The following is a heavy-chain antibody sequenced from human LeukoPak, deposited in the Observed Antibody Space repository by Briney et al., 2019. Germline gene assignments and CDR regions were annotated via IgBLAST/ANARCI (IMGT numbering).Heavy chain of an antibody. J-gene: IGHJ4*02. CDR3: ARAPAYNYGDPVDY. D-gene: IGHD4-17*01. CDR2: INWNGGST. Sequence: GGSLRLSCAASGFTFDDYGMSWVRQAPGKGLEWVSGINWNGGSTGYADSVKGRFTISRDNAKNSLYLQMNSLRAEDTALYYCARAPAYNYGDPVDYWGQGTLVTVSS. V-gene: IGHV3-20*04. CDR1: GFTFDDYG.